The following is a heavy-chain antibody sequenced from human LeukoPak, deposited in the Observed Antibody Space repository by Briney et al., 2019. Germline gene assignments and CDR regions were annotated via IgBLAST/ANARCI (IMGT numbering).Heavy chain of an antibody. J-gene: IGHJ4*02. Sequence: GGSLRLSCAASGFILISYAIQCVRQAPGKGLECVSTFVGDGSGTYYADSVRGRFTNYRDNSKNTLYLQMKSLRAEETAVYYCAKDRAVGVVIYYYFDYWGQGTLVTVSS. D-gene: IGHD3-3*01. CDR1: GFILISYA. CDR2: FVGDGSGT. CDR3: AKDRAVGVVIYYYFDY. V-gene: IGHV3-23*01.